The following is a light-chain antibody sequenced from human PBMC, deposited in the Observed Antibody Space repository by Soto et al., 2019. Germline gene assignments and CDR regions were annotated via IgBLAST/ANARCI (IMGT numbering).Light chain of an antibody. J-gene: IGKJ4*01. CDR1: QSVSSY. CDR3: QQRSNWPPLT. CDR2: DAS. V-gene: IGKV3-11*01. Sequence: EIVLTQSPATLSLSPGERATLSCRASQSVSSYLAWYQQKPGQAPRLLIYDASNRAIGIPARFSGSGSGTDFYLAISSLKPEDFADYYCQQRSNWPPLTFGGGTKVEIK.